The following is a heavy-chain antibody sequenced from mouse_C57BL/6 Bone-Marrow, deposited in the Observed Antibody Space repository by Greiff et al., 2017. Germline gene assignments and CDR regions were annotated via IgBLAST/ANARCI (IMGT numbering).Heavy chain of an antibody. Sequence: EVHLVESGGDLVKPGGSLKLSCAASGFTFSSYGLSWVRQTPDKRLEWVATISSGGSYTYYPDSVKGRVTISRDNAKNTLYLQMSSLKSEDTAMYYCAIRLVAYWGQGTLVTVSA. CDR1: GFTFSSYG. V-gene: IGHV5-6*01. CDR2: ISSGGSYT. J-gene: IGHJ3*01. CDR3: AIRLVAY.